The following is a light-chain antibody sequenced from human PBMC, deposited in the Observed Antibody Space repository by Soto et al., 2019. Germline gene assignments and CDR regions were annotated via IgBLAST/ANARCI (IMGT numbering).Light chain of an antibody. CDR3: QQYASAPLT. CDR1: QPVAKNY. Sequence: DIVLTQSPGTLSLSPGERATLSCRASQPVAKNYLAWYQQQPGQAPRLLIFGASSRATGIPDRFSGSGSGTDFTLTINRLETEDFAVYYCQQYASAPLTFGGGTKVEIK. J-gene: IGKJ4*01. CDR2: GAS. V-gene: IGKV3-20*01.